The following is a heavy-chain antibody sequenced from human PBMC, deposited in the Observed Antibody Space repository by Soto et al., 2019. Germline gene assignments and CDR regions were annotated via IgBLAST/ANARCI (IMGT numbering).Heavy chain of an antibody. V-gene: IGHV3-30*18. D-gene: IGHD2-15*01. CDR3: AKVCSGGSCYVDY. Sequence: GGSLRLSCAASGFTFSSYGMHWVRQAPGKGLEWVAVISYDGSNKYYADSVKGRFTISRDNSKNTLYLQMNSLRAEDTAVYYCAKVCSGGSCYVDYWGQGTLVNVSS. CDR1: GFTFSSYG. J-gene: IGHJ4*02. CDR2: ISYDGSNK.